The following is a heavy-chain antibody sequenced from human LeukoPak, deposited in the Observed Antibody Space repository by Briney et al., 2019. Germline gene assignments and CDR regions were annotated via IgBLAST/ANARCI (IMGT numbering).Heavy chain of an antibody. CDR3: ARAAIVVVPATVNYYYYGMDV. CDR2: INTNTGNP. Sequence: ASVEVSCKASGYTFTSYAMNWVRQAPGQGLEWMGWINTNTGNPTYAQGFTGRFVFSLDTSVSTAYLQISSLKAEDTAVYYCARAAIVVVPATVNYYYYGMDVWGQGTTVTVSS. CDR1: GYTFTSYA. J-gene: IGHJ6*02. V-gene: IGHV7-4-1*02. D-gene: IGHD2-2*01.